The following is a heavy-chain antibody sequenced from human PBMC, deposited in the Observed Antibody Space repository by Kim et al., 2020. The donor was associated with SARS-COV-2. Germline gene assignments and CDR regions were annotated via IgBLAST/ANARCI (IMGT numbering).Heavy chain of an antibody. J-gene: IGHJ5*02. V-gene: IGHV3-66*04. CDR3: ARQKWFDP. CDR1: GFSVSGDY. CDR2: IHTGGAT. Sequence: GGSLRLSCAASGFSVSGDYMNWVRQAPGKGLECVSVIHTGGATLYADSVKGRFTISRDSSKNTLYLQMNSLRVEDTAVYYCARQKWFDPWGEGTLVTVS.